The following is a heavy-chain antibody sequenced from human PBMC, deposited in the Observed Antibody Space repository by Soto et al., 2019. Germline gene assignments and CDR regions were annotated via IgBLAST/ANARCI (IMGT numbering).Heavy chain of an antibody. CDR2: ISYDGSNK. D-gene: IGHD2-2*01. V-gene: IGHV3-30-3*01. J-gene: IGHJ6*02. CDR3: ARVLPDPSTPDIVVVPAAMPGGTAYYYYGMDV. CDR1: GFTFSSYA. Sequence: QVQLVESGGGVVQPGRSLRLSCAASGFTFSSYAMHWVRQAPGKGLEWVAVISYDGSNKYYADSVKGRFTISRDNSKNTLYLQMNSLRAEDTAVYYCARVLPDPSTPDIVVVPAAMPGGTAYYYYGMDVWGQGTTVTVAS.